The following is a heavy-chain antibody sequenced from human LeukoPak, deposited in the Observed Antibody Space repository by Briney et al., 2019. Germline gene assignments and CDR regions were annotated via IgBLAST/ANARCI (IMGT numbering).Heavy chain of an antibody. CDR2: ISGSGGST. CDR3: AKDRLVVVVAEH. J-gene: IGHJ4*02. D-gene: IGHD2-15*01. CDR1: GFTFSSYA. Sequence: GGSLRLSCAASGFTFSSYAMSWVRQAPGKGLEWVSVISGSGGSTSYADSVKGRFTISRDNSKNTLHLQMNSLRAEDTAVYYCAKDRLVVVVAEHWGQGTLVTVSS. V-gene: IGHV3-23*01.